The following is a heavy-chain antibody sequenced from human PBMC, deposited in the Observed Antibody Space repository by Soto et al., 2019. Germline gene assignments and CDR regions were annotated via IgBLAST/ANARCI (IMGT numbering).Heavy chain of an antibody. V-gene: IGHV3-48*02. Sequence: EVQLVESGGGLVQPGGSLRLSCAASGFTFSRFSLNWVRQAPGKGLEGVSYISSTGNTIYYADSVKGRFTISRDLAKNSLYLQMNNLRDEDTAVYYCARDKDYSIDYWGQGTLVTDSS. J-gene: IGHJ4*02. CDR1: GFTFSRFS. D-gene: IGHD4-4*01. CDR3: ARDKDYSIDY. CDR2: ISSTGNTI.